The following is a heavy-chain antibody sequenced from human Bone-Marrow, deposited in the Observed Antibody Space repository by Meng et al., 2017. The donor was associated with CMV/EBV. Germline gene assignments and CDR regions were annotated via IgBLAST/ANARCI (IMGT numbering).Heavy chain of an antibody. CDR2: TYYRSKWYN. J-gene: IGHJ5*02. V-gene: IGHV6-1*01. CDR1: GGSVSSNSAA. Sequence: LQQSCPGLVQPPPSPSLTRALSGGSVSSNSAAWNWIRQSPSRGLEWLGRTYYRSKWYNDYAVSVKSRITINPDTSKNQFSLQLNSVTPEDTAVYYCARDRSGYYDSGLGWFDPWGHGTLVTVSS. CDR3: ARDRSGYYDSGLGWFDP. D-gene: IGHD3-3*01.